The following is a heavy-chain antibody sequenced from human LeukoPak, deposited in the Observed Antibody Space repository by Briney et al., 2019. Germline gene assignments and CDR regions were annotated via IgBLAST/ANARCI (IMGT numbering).Heavy chain of an antibody. CDR2: IFYSGST. CDR1: GGSIGGSNSH. D-gene: IGHD2-2*01. CDR3: ARRGITYSSSFFAY. V-gene: IGHV4-39*01. Sequence: SETLSLTCTVSGGSIGGSNSHWGWIRQPPGKGLEWIGSIFYSGSTYYNPSLKSRVTMSVDTSENQLSLKVTSVTAADTATYYCARRGITYSSSFFAYWGQGTLVTVSS. J-gene: IGHJ4*02.